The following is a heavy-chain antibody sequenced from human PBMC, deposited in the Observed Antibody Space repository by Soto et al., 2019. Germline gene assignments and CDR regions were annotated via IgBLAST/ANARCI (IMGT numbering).Heavy chain of an antibody. J-gene: IGHJ4*02. CDR3: ARITKR. CDR2: IYQSGST. D-gene: IGHD1-20*01. Sequence: QLQLQESGSGLVKPSQTLSLTCAVSGGSISSGGYSWSWIRPPPGKGLEWIGYIYQSGSTHYNPSPKGTIHLSVNRSKNPFFLKLSLVTAGETAVFYLARITKRRGQGTLVTVSS. CDR1: GGSISSGGYS. V-gene: IGHV4-30-2*01.